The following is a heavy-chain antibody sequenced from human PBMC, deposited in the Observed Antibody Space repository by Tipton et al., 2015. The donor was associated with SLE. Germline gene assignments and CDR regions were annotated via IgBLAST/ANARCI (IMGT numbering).Heavy chain of an antibody. CDR1: GGSISSHY. D-gene: IGHD7-27*01. Sequence: TLSLTCTVSGGSISSHYWSWIRQPPGKGLEWIGEINHSGSTNYNPSLKSRVTTSVDTSKNQISLKLSSVTAADTAVYYCARRVNWGSPDYWGQGTLLTVPS. CDR3: ARRVNWGSPDY. V-gene: IGHV4-34*01. J-gene: IGHJ4*02. CDR2: INHSGST.